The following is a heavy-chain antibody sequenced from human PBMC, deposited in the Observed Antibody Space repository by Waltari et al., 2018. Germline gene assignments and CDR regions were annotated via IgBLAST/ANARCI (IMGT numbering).Heavy chain of an antibody. V-gene: IGHV3-53*05. J-gene: IGHJ6*02. Sequence: QAPGKGLEWVSVLYSGGSTYYADSVKGRFTISRDNSKNTLYLQMNSLRAEDTAVYYCARDGIAVAGTFHYYYGMDVWGQGTTVTVSS. D-gene: IGHD6-19*01. CDR3: ARDGIAVAGTFHYYYGMDV. CDR2: LYSGGST.